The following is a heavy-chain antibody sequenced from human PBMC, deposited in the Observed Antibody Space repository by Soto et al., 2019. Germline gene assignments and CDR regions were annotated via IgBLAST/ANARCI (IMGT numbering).Heavy chain of an antibody. Sequence: QVHLVESGGGVVQPGRSLRLSCVASRFTFSGYSMHWVRQAPGKGLEWVAVISHDGTRKSYTDCVKGRFTISRDNSKNTLYLQMNGLRSEDTAVYYWERESGPTLKMGWFDPWGQGTQVIVSS. V-gene: IGHV3-30*04. CDR2: ISHDGTRK. CDR1: RFTFSGYS. D-gene: IGHD3-16*01. CDR3: ERESGPTLKMGWFDP. J-gene: IGHJ5*02.